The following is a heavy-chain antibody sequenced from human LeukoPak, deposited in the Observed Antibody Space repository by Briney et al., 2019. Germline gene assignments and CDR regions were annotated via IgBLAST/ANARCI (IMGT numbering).Heavy chain of an antibody. CDR3: ARDLSRSRIKNSFDY. CDR2: TYYRSKWYN. Sequence: PSQTLSLTCAISGDSFSSNSGAWNWIRQSPSRGLEWLVRTYYRSKWYNDYAVSVKSRITINPDTSKNQFSLQLNSVTPEDTAVYYCARDLSRSRIKNSFDYWGQGTLVTVSS. D-gene: IGHD1-26*01. CDR1: GDSFSSNSGA. J-gene: IGHJ4*02. V-gene: IGHV6-1*01.